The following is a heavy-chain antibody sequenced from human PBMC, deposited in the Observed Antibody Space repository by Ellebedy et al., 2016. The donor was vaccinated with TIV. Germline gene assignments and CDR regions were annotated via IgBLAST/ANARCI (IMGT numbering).Heavy chain of an antibody. V-gene: IGHV1-3*01. CDR3: AREGGAAATPYRWSDP. D-gene: IGHD3-16*02. CDR1: GYNFVSYA. CDR2: ISPGEGIT. Sequence: AASVKVSCKASGYNFVSYAMHLVRQAPGQRLEWMGWISPGEGITKYSEMFQGRVTITSDTSANTVYMELTSLRFEDTAVYYCAREGGAAATPYRWSDPWGQGTLVTVSS. J-gene: IGHJ5*02.